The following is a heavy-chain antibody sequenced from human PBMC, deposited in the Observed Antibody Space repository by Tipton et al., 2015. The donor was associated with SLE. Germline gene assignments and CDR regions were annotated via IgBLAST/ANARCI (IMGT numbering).Heavy chain of an antibody. CDR3: VRVDYDNSASGWFDA. D-gene: IGHD3-22*01. V-gene: IGHV3-13*01. CDR1: GFTFSRYD. J-gene: IGHJ5*02. Sequence: QLVQSGGGLVQPGGSLRLSCAASGFTFSRYDMHWVRQIKGKGLEWVSAIGTAGDTYYPDSVKGRFTISREDARNSLFLQMNSLRVGDTAVYYCVRVDYDNSASGWFDAWGQGSLVTVSS. CDR2: IGTAGDT.